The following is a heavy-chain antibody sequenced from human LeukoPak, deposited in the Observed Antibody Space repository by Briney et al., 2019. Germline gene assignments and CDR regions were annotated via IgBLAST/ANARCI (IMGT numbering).Heavy chain of an antibody. CDR2: CRDKANSYTT. V-gene: IGHV3-72*01. J-gene: IGHJ4*02. D-gene: IGHD1-26*01. CDR1: GFTFTDHS. CDR3: ARLLGAND. Sequence: PGGSLRLSCVASGFTFTDHSMDWVRQAPGKGLEWVGRCRDKANSYTTEYAASVKGRFTISRDDSKNSLYLQMSSLETEDTAVYYCARLLGANDWGQGTLVTVSS.